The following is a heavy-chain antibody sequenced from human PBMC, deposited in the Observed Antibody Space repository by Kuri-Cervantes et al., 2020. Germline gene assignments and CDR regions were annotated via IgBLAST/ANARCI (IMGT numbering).Heavy chain of an antibody. CDR2: ISHDGGNE. J-gene: IGHJ6*02. Sequence: GESLKISCAVSGFIFSDYAMHWVRQAPGKGPEWVAVISHDGGNEYYTDSVKGRFTISRDNAKNSLYLQMNSLRAEDTAVYYCARGGSCTNGVCYRYYYGTDVWGQGTTVTVSS. CDR1: GFIFSDYA. CDR3: ARGGSCTNGVCYRYYYGTDV. V-gene: IGHV3-30*03. D-gene: IGHD2-8*01.